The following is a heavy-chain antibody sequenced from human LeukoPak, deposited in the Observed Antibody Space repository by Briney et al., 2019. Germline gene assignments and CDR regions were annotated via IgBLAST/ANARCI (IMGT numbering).Heavy chain of an antibody. V-gene: IGHV4-39*01. CDR1: GGSINSHSYY. D-gene: IGHD5-24*01. J-gene: IGHJ4*02. Sequence: SETLSLTCTVSGGSINSHSYYWGWIRQPPGRGLEWIGSVYYDGTSYSNPSLKSRVGVFVDTSRDQFSLDLDFVTAADTALYYCVRHVSTNTGYFDSCGQGTLVSVSS. CDR3: VRHVSTNTGYFDS. CDR2: VYYDGTS.